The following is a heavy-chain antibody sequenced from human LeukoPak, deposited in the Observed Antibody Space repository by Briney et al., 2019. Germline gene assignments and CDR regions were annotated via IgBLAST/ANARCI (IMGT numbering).Heavy chain of an antibody. CDR1: GFSLSTSGMC. D-gene: IGHD3-10*01. V-gene: IGHV2-70*11. CDR3: ARIKFHYYGSGSYSD. CDR2: IDWDDDK. Sequence: ESGPALVKPTETLTLTCTFSGFSLSTSGMCVSWIRQPPGKALEWLARIDWDDDKYYSTSLKTRLTISKDTSKNQVVLTMTNMDPVDTATYYCARIKFHYYGSGSYSDWGQGTLVTVSS. J-gene: IGHJ4*02.